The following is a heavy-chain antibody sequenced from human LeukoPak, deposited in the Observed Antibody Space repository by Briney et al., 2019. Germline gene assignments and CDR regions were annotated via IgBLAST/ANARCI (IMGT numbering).Heavy chain of an antibody. D-gene: IGHD3/OR15-3a*01. Sequence: SETLSLTCAVYGGSLSGYYWSWIRQPPGKGLEWIGEINHSGGTNYNPSLKSRVTISVDTSKNQFSLKLSSVTAADTAVYYCARPLGPTYIDYWGQGTLVTVSS. J-gene: IGHJ4*02. CDR2: INHSGGT. CDR1: GGSLSGYY. V-gene: IGHV4-34*01. CDR3: ARPLGPTYIDY.